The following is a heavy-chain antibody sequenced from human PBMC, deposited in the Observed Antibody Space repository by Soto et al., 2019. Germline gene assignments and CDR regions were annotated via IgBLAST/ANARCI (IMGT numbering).Heavy chain of an antibody. V-gene: IGHV3-7*01. CDR1: GFTFSNYW. Sequence: GGSLRLSCAASGFTFSNYWMNWVRQAPGKGLEWVANIKQDGSEKYYVDSVKGRFTISRDNAKNSVYLQMNSLRAEDTAVYYCARDLIAGFEVGARMAFGYWGQGTLVTVSS. D-gene: IGHD1-26*01. J-gene: IGHJ4*02. CDR2: IKQDGSEK. CDR3: ARDLIAGFEVGARMAFGY.